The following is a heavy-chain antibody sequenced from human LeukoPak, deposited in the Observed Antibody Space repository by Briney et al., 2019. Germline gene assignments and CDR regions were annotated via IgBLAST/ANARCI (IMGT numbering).Heavy chain of an antibody. D-gene: IGHD6-13*01. Sequence: SQTLSLTCDISGDSVSSNNVAWNWIRQSPSRGLEWLGWTYYKSQWYSDYAASMKSRITISPDTSKNQFSLQLNSVTPDDTAVYFCARGISSFSNWFDPWGQGTLVTVSS. CDR2: TYYKSQWYS. CDR1: GDSVSSNNVA. V-gene: IGHV6-1*01. J-gene: IGHJ5*02. CDR3: ARGISSFSNWFDP.